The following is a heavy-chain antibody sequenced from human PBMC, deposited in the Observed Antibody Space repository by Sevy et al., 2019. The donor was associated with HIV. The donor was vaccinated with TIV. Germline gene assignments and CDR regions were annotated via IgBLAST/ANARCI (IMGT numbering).Heavy chain of an antibody. J-gene: IGHJ4*02. CDR3: TTGGGSITVAGTPFDY. CDR1: GFNFNNTW. Sequence: GGSLRLSCATPGFNFNNTWMSWVRQAPGKGLEWVGRVKSEVDGGTRDYAAPVRVRFTMSRDDSRSTLYLQMDTRTSEDTAVYYCTTGGGSITVAGTPFDYWGQGTLVTVSS. V-gene: IGHV3-15*01. CDR2: VKSEVDGGTR. D-gene: IGHD6-19*01.